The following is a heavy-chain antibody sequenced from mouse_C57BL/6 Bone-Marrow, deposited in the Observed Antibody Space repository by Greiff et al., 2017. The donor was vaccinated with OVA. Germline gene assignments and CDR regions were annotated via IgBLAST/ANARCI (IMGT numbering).Heavy chain of an antibody. CDR1: GYSITSGYY. Sequence: EVKLQESGPGLVKPSQSLSLTCSVTGYSITSGYYWNWIRQFPGNKLEWMGYISYDGSNNYNPSLKNRISITRDTSKNQFFLKLNSVTTEDTATYYCARDPTYGPYWYFDVWGTGTTVTVSS. D-gene: IGHD1-1*01. V-gene: IGHV3-6*01. J-gene: IGHJ1*03. CDR3: ARDPTYGPYWYFDV. CDR2: ISYDGSN.